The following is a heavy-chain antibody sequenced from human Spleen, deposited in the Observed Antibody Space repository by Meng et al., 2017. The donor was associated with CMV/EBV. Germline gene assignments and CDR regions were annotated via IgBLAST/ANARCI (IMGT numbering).Heavy chain of an antibody. D-gene: IGHD2-2*01. CDR2: SYYSGST. Sequence: SETLSLTCTVSGGSISSSSYYWGWIRQPPGKGLEWIGSSYYSGSTYYNPSLKSRVTISVDTSKNQFSLKLSSVTAADTAVYYCARGVVVVPAASGFDYYYYYGMDVWGQGTTVTVSS. V-gene: IGHV4-39*07. CDR3: ARGVVVVPAASGFDYYYYYGMDV. CDR1: GGSISSSSYY. J-gene: IGHJ6*02.